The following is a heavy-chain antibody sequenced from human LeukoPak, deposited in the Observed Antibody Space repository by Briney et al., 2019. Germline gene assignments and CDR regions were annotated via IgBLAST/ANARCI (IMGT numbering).Heavy chain of an antibody. V-gene: IGHV4-59*01. Sequence: PSETLSLTCTVSGGSISSYYWSWIRQPPGKGLEWIGYIYYSGSTNYNPSLKSRVTISVDTSKNQFSLKLSPVTAADTAVYYCARLPYDFWSGYYTVGYYYYYMDVWGKGTTVTVSS. CDR3: ARLPYDFWSGYYTVGYYYYYMDV. J-gene: IGHJ6*03. CDR2: IYYSGST. CDR1: GGSISSYY. D-gene: IGHD3-3*01.